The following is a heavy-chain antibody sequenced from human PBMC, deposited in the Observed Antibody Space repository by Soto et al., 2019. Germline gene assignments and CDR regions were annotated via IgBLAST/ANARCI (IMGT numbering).Heavy chain of an antibody. J-gene: IGHJ6*02. Sequence: GESLKISCKGSGYSFTSYWIGWVRQMPGKGLEWMGIIYPGDSDTRCSPSFQGQVTISADKSISTAYLQWSSLKASDTAMYYCARCGGSSGYYHANYYYYGMDVCGQGTTVTVSS. CDR1: GYSFTSYW. D-gene: IGHD3-22*01. V-gene: IGHV5-51*01. CDR3: ARCGGSSGYYHANYYYYGMDV. CDR2: IYPGDSDT.